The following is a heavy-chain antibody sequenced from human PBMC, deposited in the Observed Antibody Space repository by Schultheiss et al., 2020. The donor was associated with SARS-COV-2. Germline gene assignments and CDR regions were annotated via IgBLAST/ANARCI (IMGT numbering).Heavy chain of an antibody. J-gene: IGHJ4*02. CDR1: GFTFSSYA. CDR3: ARQGGGSCGSCYY. D-gene: IGHD2-15*01. V-gene: IGHV3-23*01. Sequence: GESLKISCAASGFTFSSYAMSWVRQAPGKGLEWVSAISGSGGSTYYADSVKGRFTISRDNARNSLYLQMNSLRAEDTAVYYCARQGGGSCGSCYYWGQGTLVTVSS. CDR2: ISGSGGST.